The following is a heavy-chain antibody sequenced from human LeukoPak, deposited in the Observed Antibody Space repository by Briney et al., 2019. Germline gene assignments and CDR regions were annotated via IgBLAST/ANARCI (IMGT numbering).Heavy chain of an antibody. Sequence: SETLSLTCTVSGGSISSSSYYWGWIRQPPGKGLEWIGSIYYSGSTYYNPSLKSRVTISVDTSKNQFSLKLSSVTAADTAVYYCARDLGYYYGSGAVGYWGQGTLVTVSS. V-gene: IGHV4-39*07. CDR2: IYYSGST. CDR1: GGSISSSSYY. CDR3: ARDLGYYYGSGAVGY. J-gene: IGHJ4*02. D-gene: IGHD3-10*01.